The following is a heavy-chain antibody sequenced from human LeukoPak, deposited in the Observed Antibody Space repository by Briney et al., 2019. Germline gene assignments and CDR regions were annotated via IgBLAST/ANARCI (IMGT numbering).Heavy chain of an antibody. Sequence: SQTLSLTCTVSGGSISSGSYYWSWIRQPAGKGLEWIGRIYTSGSTNYNPSLKSRVTISVDTSKNPFSLKLSSVTAADTAVYYCARGAIQGSFGGFDYWGQGTLVTVSS. V-gene: IGHV4-61*02. CDR2: IYTSGST. CDR3: ARGAIQGSFGGFDY. CDR1: GGSISSGSYY. J-gene: IGHJ4*02. D-gene: IGHD5-18*01.